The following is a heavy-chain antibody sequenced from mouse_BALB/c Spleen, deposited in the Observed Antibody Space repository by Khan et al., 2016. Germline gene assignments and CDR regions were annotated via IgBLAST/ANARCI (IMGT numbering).Heavy chain of an antibody. J-gene: IGHJ3*01. CDR2: INPSNNYI. V-gene: IGHV1-4*01. D-gene: IGHD2-4*01. CDR1: GYTFTSYT. Sequence: VQLQESGAELARPGASVKLSCKTSGYTFTSYTMHWVKQRPGQGLEWIAYINPSNNYIDYNQNFKDKATLTADQSSTTAYMQLSSLTSEDSAVYYCARRVSMITTGLAYWGQGTLVTVSA. CDR3: ARRVSMITTGLAY.